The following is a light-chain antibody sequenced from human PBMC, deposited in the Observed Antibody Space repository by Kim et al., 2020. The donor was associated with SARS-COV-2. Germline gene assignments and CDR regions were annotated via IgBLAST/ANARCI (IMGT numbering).Light chain of an antibody. J-gene: IGKJ4*01. CDR1: QSVSSN. Sequence: SPGERATLACSASQSVSSNLAWFQQKPGQAPRLLMYGASTRATGVSARFSGSGSGTEFTLTISSLQSEDFAVYYCQQYNNWPPGTFGGGTKVDIK. CDR2: GAS. V-gene: IGKV3-15*01. CDR3: QQYNNWPPGT.